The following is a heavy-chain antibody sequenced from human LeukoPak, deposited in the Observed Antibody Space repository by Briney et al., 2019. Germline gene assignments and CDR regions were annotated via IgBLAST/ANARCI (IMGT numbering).Heavy chain of an antibody. CDR2: NYSGGST. J-gene: IGHJ4*02. D-gene: IGHD1-26*01. Sequence: GGSLRLSCAASGFTVSSNYMSWVRQAPGKGLEWVSVNYSGGSTYYADSVKGRFTISRDNYKNTLYLQMNSLRAEDTAAYYCARGKWEPILPRYFDYWGQGTLVTVSS. CDR1: GFTVSSNY. CDR3: ARGKWEPILPRYFDY. V-gene: IGHV3-66*02.